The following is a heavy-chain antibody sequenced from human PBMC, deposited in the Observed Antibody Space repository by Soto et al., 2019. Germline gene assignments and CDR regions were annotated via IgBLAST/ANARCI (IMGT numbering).Heavy chain of an antibody. V-gene: IGHV1-2*02. CDR1: GYTFTGYY. CDR2: INPNSGGT. Sequence: VASVKVSCKASGYTFTGYYMHWVRQAPGQGLEWMGWINPNSGGTNYAQKFQGRVTMTRDTSISTAYMELSRLRSDDTAVYYCARGLPRYSSSWYDYWGQGTLVTVSS. CDR3: ARGLPRYSSSWYDY. J-gene: IGHJ4*02. D-gene: IGHD6-13*01.